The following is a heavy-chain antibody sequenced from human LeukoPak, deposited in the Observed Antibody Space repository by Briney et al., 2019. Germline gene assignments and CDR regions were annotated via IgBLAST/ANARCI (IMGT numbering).Heavy chain of an antibody. V-gene: IGHV1-46*01. CDR3: ARGSGYDFWSGYSFDY. CDR2: INPSGGST. CDR1: GYTFTSYY. D-gene: IGHD3-3*01. J-gene: IGHJ4*02. Sequence: VASVKVSCKASGYTFTSYYMHWVRQAPGQGLEWMGIINPSGGSTSYAQKFQGRVTMTRDTSTSTVYMELSSLRSEDTAVYYCARGSGYDFWSGYSFDYWGQGTLVTVSS.